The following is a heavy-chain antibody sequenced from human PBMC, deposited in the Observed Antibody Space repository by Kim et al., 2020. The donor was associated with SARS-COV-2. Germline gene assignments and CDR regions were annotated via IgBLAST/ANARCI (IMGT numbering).Heavy chain of an antibody. CDR3: ASKKSVDIVATTLIV. V-gene: IGHV3-30*04. CDR2: ISYDGSNK. J-gene: IGHJ6*02. CDR1: GFTFSSYA. Sequence: GGSLRLSCAASGFTFSSYAMHWVRQAPGKGLEWVAVISYDGSNKYYADSVKGRFTISRDNSKNTLYLQMNSLRAEDTAVYYCASKKSVDIVATTLIVWGQGTTVTVSS. D-gene: IGHD5-12*01.